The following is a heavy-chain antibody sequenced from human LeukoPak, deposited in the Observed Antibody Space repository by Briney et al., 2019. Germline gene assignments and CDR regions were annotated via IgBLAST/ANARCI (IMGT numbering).Heavy chain of an antibody. CDR3: ARRDYYYYMDV. CDR1: GYSISSGYY. CDR2: IYHSGST. Sequence: SETLSLTCAVSGYSISSGYYWGWIRQPPGKGLEWVGSIYHSGSTYYNPSLKSRVTISVDTSKNQFSLKLSSVTAADTAVYYCARRDYYYYMDVWGKGTTVTVSS. V-gene: IGHV4-38-2*01. J-gene: IGHJ6*03.